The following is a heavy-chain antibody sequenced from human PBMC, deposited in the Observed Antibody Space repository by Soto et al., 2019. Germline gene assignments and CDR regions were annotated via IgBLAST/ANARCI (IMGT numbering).Heavy chain of an antibody. Sequence: GGSLRLSCSASGFTVSSNYMSWVRQAPGKGLEWVSVIYSGGSTYYADSVKGRFTISRDNSKNTLYLQMNSLRAEDTAVYYCARGLSGYSGYDYNYFDYWGQGTLVPVSS. J-gene: IGHJ4*02. V-gene: IGHV3-53*01. CDR2: IYSGGST. CDR1: GFTVSSNY. CDR3: ARGLSGYSGYDYNYFDY. D-gene: IGHD5-12*01.